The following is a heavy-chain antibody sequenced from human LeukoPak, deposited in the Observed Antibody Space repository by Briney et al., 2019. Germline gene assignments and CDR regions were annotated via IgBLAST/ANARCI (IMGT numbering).Heavy chain of an antibody. CDR2: ISYDGSDK. V-gene: IGHV3-30*04. Sequence: PGGSLRLSCAASGFTFSNYAMHWVRQAPGKGLEWVAVISYDGSDKYYADSVKGRFTISRDNSKNTLYLQMNSLRSEDTAVYYCARDRGWELRWFELDYWGQGTLVTVSS. J-gene: IGHJ4*02. CDR1: GFTFSNYA. CDR3: ARDRGWELRWFELDY. D-gene: IGHD1-26*01.